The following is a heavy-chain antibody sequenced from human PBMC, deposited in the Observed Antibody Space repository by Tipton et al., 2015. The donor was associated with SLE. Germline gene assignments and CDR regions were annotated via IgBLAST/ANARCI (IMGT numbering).Heavy chain of an antibody. J-gene: IGHJ3*02. CDR3: AGDILNRSDAFDI. V-gene: IGHV4-59*08. CDR2: IYYSGST. D-gene: IGHD3-9*01. Sequence: TLSLTCTVSGGSISSHYWSWFRQPPGKGLEWIGFIYYSGSTNYNPSLKRRVTLSVDTSKNQFSLKLSSVTAADTAVYYCAGDILNRSDAFDIWGQGTMVTVSS. CDR1: GGSISSHY.